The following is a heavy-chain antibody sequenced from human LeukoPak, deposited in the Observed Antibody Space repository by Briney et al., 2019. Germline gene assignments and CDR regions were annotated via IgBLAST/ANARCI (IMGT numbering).Heavy chain of an antibody. Sequence: EASVKVSCKASGGTFSIYAISWVRQALGQGLEWMGRIIPIFGTANYAQKFQGRVTITTDESTSTAYMELSSLRSEDTAVYYCARGPGYCSGGSCYSGLAEYFQHWGQGTLVTVSS. CDR3: ARGPGYCSGGSCYSGLAEYFQH. V-gene: IGHV1-69*05. CDR2: IIPIFGTA. D-gene: IGHD2-15*01. CDR1: GGTFSIYA. J-gene: IGHJ1*01.